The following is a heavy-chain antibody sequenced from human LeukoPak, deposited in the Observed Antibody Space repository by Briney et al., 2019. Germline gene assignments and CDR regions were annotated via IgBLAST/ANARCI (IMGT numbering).Heavy chain of an antibody. D-gene: IGHD6-13*01. CDR3: ATPGPYSSSWTFDY. J-gene: IGHJ4*02. CDR1: GGSISSGGYY. Sequence: PSQTLSLTCTVSGGSISSGGYYWSWIRQHPGKGLEWIGYIYYSGSTYYNPSLKSRVTISVDTSKNQFSLKLSSVTAADTAVYYCATPGPYSSSWTFDYWGQGTLVTVSS. CDR2: IYYSGST. V-gene: IGHV4-31*03.